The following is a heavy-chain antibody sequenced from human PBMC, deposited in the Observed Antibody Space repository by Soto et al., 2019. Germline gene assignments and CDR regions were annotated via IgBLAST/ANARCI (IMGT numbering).Heavy chain of an antibody. Sequence: QVQLQQWGAGLLKPSETLSLTCAVYGGSFSGYYWSWIRQPPGKGLEWIGEINHSGSTNYNPSLKSRVTISVDTSKNQFSLKLSSVTAADTAVYFCARVLRRRVDWFDPWGQGTLVTVSS. J-gene: IGHJ5*02. CDR1: GGSFSGYY. CDR2: INHSGST. D-gene: IGHD2-2*01. V-gene: IGHV4-34*01. CDR3: ARVLRRRVDWFDP.